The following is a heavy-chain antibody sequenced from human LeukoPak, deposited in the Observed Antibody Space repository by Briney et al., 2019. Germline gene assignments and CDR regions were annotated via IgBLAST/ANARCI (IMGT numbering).Heavy chain of an antibody. J-gene: IGHJ4*02. V-gene: IGHV3-30*02. CDR2: IQYDGSNA. D-gene: IGHD3-10*01. Sequence: GGSLRLSCAASRFTFSSYGMHWVRQAPGKGLEWVAYIQYDGSNAQYADSVKGRFSISRDNSKNTLYLQMNSLKTEDTAVYYCTTELWFGETLDYWGQGTLVTVSS. CDR1: RFTFSSYG. CDR3: TTELWFGETLDY.